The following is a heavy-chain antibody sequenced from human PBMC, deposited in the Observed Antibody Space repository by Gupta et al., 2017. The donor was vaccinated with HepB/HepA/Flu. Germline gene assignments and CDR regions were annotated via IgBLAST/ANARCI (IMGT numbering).Heavy chain of an antibody. Sequence: QVQLVESGGGVVQPGRSLRLSCAASGFTFRSHGMHWVRQAPGKGLEWVAVISYDGSKKYYGDSVRGRFTISRDISKNTLYLQMDSLRFEGTAVYYCAKDLTPLQQHHQWFDSWGQGTLVTVSS. J-gene: IGHJ5*01. CDR3: AKDLTPLQQHHQWFDS. CDR2: ISYDGSKK. CDR1: GFTFRSHG. V-gene: IGHV3-30*18. D-gene: IGHD6-13*01.